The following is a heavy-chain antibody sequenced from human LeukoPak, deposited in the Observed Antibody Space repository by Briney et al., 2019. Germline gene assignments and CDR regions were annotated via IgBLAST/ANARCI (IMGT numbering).Heavy chain of an antibody. V-gene: IGHV3-21*01. CDR1: GFTFSSYS. CDR3: ARLPYYDFWSGYSDY. CDR2: ISSSSSYI. Sequence: PGGSLRLSCAASGFTFSSYSMNWVRQAPGKGLEWVSSISSSSSYIYYADSVKGRFTISRDNAKNSLYLQMNSLRAEDTAVYYCARLPYYDFWSGYSDYWGQGTLVTVSS. D-gene: IGHD3-3*01. J-gene: IGHJ4*02.